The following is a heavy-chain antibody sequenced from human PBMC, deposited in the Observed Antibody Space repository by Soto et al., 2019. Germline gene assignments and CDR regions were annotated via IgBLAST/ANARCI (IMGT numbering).Heavy chain of an antibody. CDR1: GYTFTNYD. Sequence: ASVKVSCKASGYTFTNYDINWVRQAPGQGLEWMGWVNPNSGNTGYAQMFQGRVTMTKNTSKTTANMKLSSLTSDDAAVYYCGSGYCSGGSCYGGSLPKEYYYYYYYMDVWGKGTTVTVSS. CDR3: GSGYCSGGSCYGGSLPKEYYYYYYYMDV. D-gene: IGHD2-15*01. J-gene: IGHJ6*03. V-gene: IGHV1-8*01. CDR2: VNPNSGNT.